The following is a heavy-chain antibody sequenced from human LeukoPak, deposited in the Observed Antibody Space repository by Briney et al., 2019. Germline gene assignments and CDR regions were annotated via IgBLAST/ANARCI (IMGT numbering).Heavy chain of an antibody. CDR3: AREGRYTHDSFDI. J-gene: IGHJ3*02. Sequence: PGGSLRLSCAEPGFTFDGHGMSWVRQAQGKGLEWVSSINWNGRSTSYADPVRGRFIISRDGARNSQYLQMDSLRADDTALYYCAREGRYTHDSFDIWGPGTMVTVSS. CDR2: INWNGRST. CDR1: GFTFDGHG. D-gene: IGHD1-1*01. V-gene: IGHV3-20*04.